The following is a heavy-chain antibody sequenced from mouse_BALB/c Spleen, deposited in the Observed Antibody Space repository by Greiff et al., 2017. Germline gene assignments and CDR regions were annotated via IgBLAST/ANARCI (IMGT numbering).Heavy chain of an antibody. CDR3: ARSGITTGYYYAMDH. J-gene: IGHJ4*01. CDR2: ISSGSSTI. CDR1: GFTFSSFG. V-gene: IGHV5-17*02. Sequence: EVKLVESGGGLVQPGGSRKLSCAASGFTFSSFGMHWVRQAPEKGLEWVAYISSGSSTIYYADTVKGRFTISRDNPKNTLFLQMTSLRSEDTAMYYCARSGITTGYYYAMDHWGQGTSGTVSS. D-gene: IGHD1-1*01.